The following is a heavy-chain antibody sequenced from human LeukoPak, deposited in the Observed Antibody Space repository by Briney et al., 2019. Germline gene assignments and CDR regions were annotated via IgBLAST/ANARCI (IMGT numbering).Heavy chain of an antibody. J-gene: IGHJ6*02. CDR3: AKAVGSDKYGIDV. CDR1: GVTHSDYA. CDR2: ISNTGGST. V-gene: IGHV3-23*01. D-gene: IGHD5-12*01. Sequence: GGSLRLSCAASGVTHSDYAMTWVRRAPGKGLEWVSAISNTGGSTYYADSVKGRFTISRDKFKNKMYLQMNSLRHNDTATYYCAKAVGSDKYGIDVWGQGTTVIVSS.